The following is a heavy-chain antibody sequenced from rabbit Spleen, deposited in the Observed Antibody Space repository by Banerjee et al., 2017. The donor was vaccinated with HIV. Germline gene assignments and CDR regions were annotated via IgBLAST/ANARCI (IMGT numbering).Heavy chain of an antibody. CDR2: IDASTGKP. CDR3: ARDLVGVIGWNFNL. CDR1: GFSFSDRDV. V-gene: IGHV1S40*01. J-gene: IGHJ4*01. Sequence: QSLEESGGGLVQPEGSLTLTCKASGFSFSDRDVMCWVRQAPGKGLQWIACIDASTGKPVYATWASGRFTISRTSSTTVTLRMTSLTAADRATYFCARDLVGVIGWNFNLWGPGTLVTVS. D-gene: IGHD1-1*01.